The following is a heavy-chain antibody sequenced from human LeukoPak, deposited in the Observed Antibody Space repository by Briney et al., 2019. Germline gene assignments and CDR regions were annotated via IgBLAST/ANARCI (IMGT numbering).Heavy chain of an antibody. D-gene: IGHD3-10*01. V-gene: IGHV4-39*01. CDR2: IYYSGGT. CDR1: VGSLSRSSCY. CDR3: ARLPAGSGSLSYVDY. J-gene: IGHJ4*02. Sequence: SETLSLTRTVSVGSLSRSSCYWGWIRQPPGKGLECIGSIYYSGGTYYNPSLKRRVTISVETSKNQSSLKLSPVTAADTAVYYCARLPAGSGSLSYVDYWGQGTLATVSS.